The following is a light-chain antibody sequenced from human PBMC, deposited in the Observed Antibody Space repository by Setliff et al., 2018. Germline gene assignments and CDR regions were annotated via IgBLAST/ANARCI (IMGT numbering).Light chain of an antibody. J-gene: IGLJ1*01. Sequence: QSVLTQPASVSGSPGQSITISRTGTSSDVGGYNSVSWYQQHPGKAPKLMIYDVSNRPSGVSNRFSGSKSGNTASLTISGLQAEDEADYYCSSYTSSSTPYVFGTGTKVTVL. CDR1: SSDVGGYNS. CDR3: SSYTSSSTPYV. CDR2: DVS. V-gene: IGLV2-14*03.